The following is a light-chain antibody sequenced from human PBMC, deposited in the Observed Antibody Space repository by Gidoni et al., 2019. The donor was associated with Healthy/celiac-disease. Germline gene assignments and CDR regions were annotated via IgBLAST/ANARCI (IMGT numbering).Light chain of an antibody. Sequence: DIVMTQSPDSLAVSLGERATINCKSSQSVLYSSNNKNYLAWYQQRPAQPPKLLIYWASTREAGVPDRFSGSGSGTDFTLTISSPQAEDVAVYYCHQYYSTPQTFXQXTKVEIK. V-gene: IGKV4-1*01. J-gene: IGKJ1*01. CDR2: WAS. CDR3: HQYYSTPQT. CDR1: QSVLYSSNNKNY.